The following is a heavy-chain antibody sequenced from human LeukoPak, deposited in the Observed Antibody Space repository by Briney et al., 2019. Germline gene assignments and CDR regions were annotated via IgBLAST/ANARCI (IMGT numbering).Heavy chain of an antibody. V-gene: IGHV1-18*01. CDR3: ARDQVSSSFQYFQH. CDR1: GYTFTSYG. Sequence: ASVKVSCKASGYTFTSYGISWVRQAPGQGLEWMGWISAYNGNTNYAQKLQGRVTMTTDTSTSTAYMELRSLRSDDTAVYYYARDQVSSSFQYFQHWGQGTLVTVSS. D-gene: IGHD6-6*01. J-gene: IGHJ1*01. CDR2: ISAYNGNT.